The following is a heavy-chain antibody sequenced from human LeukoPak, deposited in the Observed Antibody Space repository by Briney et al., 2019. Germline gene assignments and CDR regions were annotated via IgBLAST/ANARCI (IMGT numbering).Heavy chain of an antibody. CDR3: ANKGQWLARGGFVY. Sequence: PGGSLRLSCAASGFIFSNCGMHWVRQAPGKGLEWVAVISFDGSNKYYADSVKGRFTISRDNSKNTLYLQMNSLTTEDTAVYYCANKGQWLARGGFVYWGQGTLVTVSS. J-gene: IGHJ4*02. D-gene: IGHD6-19*01. CDR2: ISFDGSNK. CDR1: GFIFSNCG. V-gene: IGHV3-30*18.